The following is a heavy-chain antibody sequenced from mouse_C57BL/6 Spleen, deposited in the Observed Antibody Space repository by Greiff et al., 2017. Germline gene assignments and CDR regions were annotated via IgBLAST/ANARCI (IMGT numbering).Heavy chain of an antibody. Sequence: QVQLQQPGAELVKPGASVKMSCKASGYTFTSYWITWVKQRPGQGLEWIGEIYPGSGSTNYNEKFKGKATLTVDTSSSTAYMQLSSLTSEDSAVYFCARWSDFYGGGYYWYFGVWGTGTTVTAST. CDR2: IYPGSGST. CDR1: GYTFTSYW. J-gene: IGHJ1*03. D-gene: IGHD1-1*02. V-gene: IGHV1-55*01. CDR3: ARWSDFYGGGYYWYFGV.